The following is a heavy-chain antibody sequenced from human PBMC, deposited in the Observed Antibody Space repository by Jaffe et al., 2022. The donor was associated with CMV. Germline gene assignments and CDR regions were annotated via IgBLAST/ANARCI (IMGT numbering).Heavy chain of an antibody. CDR2: INPSGGST. CDR1: GYTFTSYY. CDR3: ARDRTPYDSSGYYYVPPGYYMDV. J-gene: IGHJ6*03. V-gene: IGHV1-46*01. Sequence: QVQLVQSGAEVKKPGASVKVSCKASGYTFTSYYMHWVRQAPGQGLEWMGIINPSGGSTSYAQKFQGRVTMTRDTSTSTVYMELSSLRSEDTAVYYCARDRTPYDSSGYYYVPPGYYMDVWGKGTTVTVSS. D-gene: IGHD3-22*01.